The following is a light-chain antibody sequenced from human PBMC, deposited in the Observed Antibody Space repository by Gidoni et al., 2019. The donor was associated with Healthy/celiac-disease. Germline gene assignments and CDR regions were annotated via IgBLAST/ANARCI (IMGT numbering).Light chain of an antibody. J-gene: IGKJ4*01. CDR3: QQRSSWPLT. CDR2: DAS. Sequence: PATLALSPGERATLSCRASQSVSSYLAWYQQKPGQAPRLLIYDASNRATGIPARFSGSGSGTDFTLTISSLEPEDFAVYYCQQRSSWPLTFXGXTKVEIK. V-gene: IGKV3-11*01. CDR1: QSVSSY.